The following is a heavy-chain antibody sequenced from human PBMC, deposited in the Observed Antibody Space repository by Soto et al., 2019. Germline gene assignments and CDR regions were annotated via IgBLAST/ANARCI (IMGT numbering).Heavy chain of an antibody. CDR1: GGSISSYY. V-gene: IGHV4-59*12. CDR3: ARDKITGLFDY. CDR2: IYYSGST. Sequence: SETLSLTCNVSGGSISSYYWSWIRQPPGKGLEWIGEIYYSGSTNYNPSLKSRVTISVDTSKNQFSLKLTSVTAADTAVYYCARDKITGLFDYWGQGTLVTVSS. D-gene: IGHD2-8*02. J-gene: IGHJ4*02.